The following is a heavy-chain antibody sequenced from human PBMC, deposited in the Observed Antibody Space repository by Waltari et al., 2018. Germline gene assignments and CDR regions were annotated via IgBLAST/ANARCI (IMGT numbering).Heavy chain of an antibody. CDR2: LLHSVTP. CDR3: ARRVSTGWQYNYFDY. V-gene: IGHV4-38-2*01. Sequence: QVQLQESGPGLVKPSETLSLTCAVSGYSISSGYYWSWIRQPPGEGLEWIGFLLHSVTPSYNPSLKSRVTISVDTSKNQFSLKLSSVTAADTAVYYCARRVSTGWQYNYFDYWGQGTPVTVSS. D-gene: IGHD6-25*01. J-gene: IGHJ4*02. CDR1: GYSISSGYY.